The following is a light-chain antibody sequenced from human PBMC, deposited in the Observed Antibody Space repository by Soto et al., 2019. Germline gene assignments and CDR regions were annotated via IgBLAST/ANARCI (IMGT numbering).Light chain of an antibody. V-gene: IGKV2-28*01. CDR1: QSLLHSNGYTY. CDR2: LGS. J-gene: IGKJ5*01. CDR3: MQALQSPPFT. Sequence: DIVMTQSPLSLPVTPGEPASISCRSSQSLLHSNGYTYLDWYLQKPGQSPQLLTYLGSNRASGVPDRFSGSESGTDFTLKISRVEAKDVRVYYYMQALQSPPFTFGQGTRLEIK.